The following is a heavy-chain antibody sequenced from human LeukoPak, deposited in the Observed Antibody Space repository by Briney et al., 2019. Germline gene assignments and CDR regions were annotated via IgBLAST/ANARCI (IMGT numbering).Heavy chain of an antibody. D-gene: IGHD1-1*01. Sequence: GASVTVSCKPSGYTFSNYGTSWVRQAPGQGRGWMGWITAYNGNRLYAQCFQGRITLTIDSPTRTSYMELRSLQYTHTSTTYRARDNDRVVDQWGEGTLVTVS. CDR2: ITAYNGNR. CDR3: ARDNDRVVDQ. J-gene: IGHJ4*01. V-gene: IGHV1-18*01. CDR1: GYTFSNYG.